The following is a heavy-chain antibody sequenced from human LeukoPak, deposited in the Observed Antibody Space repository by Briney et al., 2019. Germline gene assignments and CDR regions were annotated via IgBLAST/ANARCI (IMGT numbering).Heavy chain of an antibody. CDR2: IKSKTDGGTT. CDR3: TWLLSGHFHH. V-gene: IGHV3-15*01. J-gene: IGHJ1*01. CDR1: GFTFSNAW. D-gene: IGHD3-3*01. Sequence: GGSLRLSCAASGFTFSNAWMSWVRQAPGKGLEWVGRIKSKTDGGTTDYAAPVKGRFISSRDDSKNTLYLQMNSLKTEDTAVYYCTWLLSGHFHHWGQGTLVTVSS.